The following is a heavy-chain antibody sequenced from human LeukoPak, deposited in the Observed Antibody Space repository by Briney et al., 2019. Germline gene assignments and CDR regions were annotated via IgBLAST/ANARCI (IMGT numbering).Heavy chain of an antibody. CDR3: ARDLSSVYDTNWFDP. CDR2: ISSSSSYI. V-gene: IGHV3-21*01. D-gene: IGHD2-8*01. Sequence: GGSLRLSCAASGFTFSSYSMNWVRQAPGKGLEWVSSISSSSSYIYYADSVKGRFTISRDNAKNSLYLQMNSLRAEDTAVYYCARDLSSVYDTNWFDPWGQGTLVTVSS. J-gene: IGHJ5*02. CDR1: GFTFSSYS.